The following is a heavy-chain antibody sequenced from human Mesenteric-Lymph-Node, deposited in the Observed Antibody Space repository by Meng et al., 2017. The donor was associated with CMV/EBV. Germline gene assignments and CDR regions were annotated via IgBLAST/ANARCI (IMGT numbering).Heavy chain of an antibody. CDR1: GFTFSSYS. CDR2: IKYVGSEK. D-gene: IGHD2-2*03. CDR3: ARNGYVADGVDV. J-gene: IGHJ6*02. Sequence: GGSLRLSCAASGFTFSSYSMNWVRQAPGKGLEWVANIKYVGSEKYYLDSVKGRFTISRDNAKNSLYLQMNGLRAEDTAVYYCARNGYVADGVDVWGQGTTVTVSS. V-gene: IGHV3-7*01.